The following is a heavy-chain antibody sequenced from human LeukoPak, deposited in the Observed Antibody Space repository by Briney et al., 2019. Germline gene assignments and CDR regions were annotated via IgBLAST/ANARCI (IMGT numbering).Heavy chain of an antibody. V-gene: IGHV3-74*01. CDR1: GFTFSNYW. D-gene: IGHD6-13*01. CDR3: ARTIPARNSLDV. Sequence: PGGSLRLSCAASGFTFSNYWIHWVRQAPGKGLVWVSRINGDASYTTYADSVKGRFTISRDNAKNTLYLQMNSLRAEDTAVYYCARTIPARNSLDVWGQGTTATVSS. J-gene: IGHJ6*02. CDR2: INGDASYT.